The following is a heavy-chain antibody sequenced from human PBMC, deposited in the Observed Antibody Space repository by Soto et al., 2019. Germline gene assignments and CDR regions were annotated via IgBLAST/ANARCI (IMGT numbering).Heavy chain of an antibody. CDR2: IKQDGSEK. D-gene: IGHD2-15*01. J-gene: IGHJ4*02. CDR3: ASRGTTTYCSGGSCYARGFDY. Sequence: GGSLRLSCAASGFTFSSYWMSWVRQAPGKGLEWVANIKQDGSEKYYVDSVKGRFTISRDNAKNSLYLQMNSLRAEDTAVYYCASRGTTTYCSGGSCYARGFDYWGQGTLVTVSS. V-gene: IGHV3-7*05. CDR1: GFTFSSYW.